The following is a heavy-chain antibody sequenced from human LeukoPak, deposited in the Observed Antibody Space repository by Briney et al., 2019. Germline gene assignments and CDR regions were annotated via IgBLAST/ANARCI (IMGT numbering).Heavy chain of an antibody. Sequence: SVKVSCKASGGTFSSYAISWVRQAPGQGLEWMGGIIPIFGTANYAQKFQGRVTITADESTSTAYMELSSLRSEDTAVYYCARKGSMLITKAALDYWGQGTLVTVSP. CDR3: ARKGSMLITKAALDY. CDR1: GGTFSSYA. CDR2: IIPIFGTA. D-gene: IGHD2-2*01. V-gene: IGHV1-69*01. J-gene: IGHJ4*02.